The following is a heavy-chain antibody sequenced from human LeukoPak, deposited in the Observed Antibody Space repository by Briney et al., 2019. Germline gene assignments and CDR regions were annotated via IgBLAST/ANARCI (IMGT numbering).Heavy chain of an antibody. J-gene: IGHJ2*01. V-gene: IGHV4-34*01. CDR3: ARGGRRYFDL. CDR1: GGSFSGYY. Sequence: SETLSLTCAVYGGSFSGYYWSWIRQAPGKGLEWIGEINHSGSTNYNPSLKSRVTISVDTSKNQFSLKLSSVTAADTAVYYCARGGRRYFDLWGRGTLVTVSS. CDR2: INHSGST.